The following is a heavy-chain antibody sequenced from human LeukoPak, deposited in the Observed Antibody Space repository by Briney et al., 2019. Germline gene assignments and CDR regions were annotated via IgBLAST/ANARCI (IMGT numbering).Heavy chain of an antibody. CDR3: ARGDYYDSSGYYPEFDY. Sequence: SETLSLTCAVYGGSFSGYYWSWIRQPPGKGLEWIGYIYYSGSTNYNPSLKSRVTISVDTSKNQFSLKLSSVTAADTAVYYCARGDYYDSSGYYPEFDYWGQGTLVTVSS. D-gene: IGHD3-22*01. J-gene: IGHJ4*02. CDR2: IYYSGST. CDR1: GGSFSGYY. V-gene: IGHV4-59*01.